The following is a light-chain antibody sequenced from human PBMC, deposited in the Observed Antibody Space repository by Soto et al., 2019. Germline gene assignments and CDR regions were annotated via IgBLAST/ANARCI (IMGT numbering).Light chain of an antibody. CDR1: TTNIGAGYE. CDR2: GHN. CDR3: KSYAGSNTYV. V-gene: IGLV1-40*01. J-gene: IGLJ1*01. Sequence: QSVLTQPPSVSGAPGQRVTISCTGSTTNIGAGYEVHWYQQRPGTAPKLLVSGHNIRPSGVPDRFSGSKSGNTASLTVSGLQAADEADYFCKSYAGSNTYVFGSGTKLTVL.